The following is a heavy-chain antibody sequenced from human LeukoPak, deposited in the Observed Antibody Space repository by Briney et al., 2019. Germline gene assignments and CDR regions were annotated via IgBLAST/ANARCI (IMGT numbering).Heavy chain of an antibody. V-gene: IGHV3-64D*06. CDR1: GFTFSSYA. J-gene: IGHJ4*02. D-gene: IGHD3-9*01. CDR2: ISSNGGST. Sequence: GGSLRLSCSASGFTFSSYAMHWVRQAPGKGLEYVSAISSNGGSTYYADSVKGRFTISRDNSKNTLYLQMSSLRAEDTAVYYCVKADGYFDWLLSFDYWGQGTLVTVSS. CDR3: VKADGYFDWLLSFDY.